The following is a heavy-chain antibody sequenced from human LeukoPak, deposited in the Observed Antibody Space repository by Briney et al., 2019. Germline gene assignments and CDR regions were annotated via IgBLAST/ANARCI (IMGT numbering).Heavy chain of an antibody. CDR2: IYNSGST. J-gene: IGHJ4*02. V-gene: IGHV4-59*01. CDR3: ARGDYYDSSGYFDC. CDR1: GGSISSYY. Sequence: PSQTLSLTCTVSGGSISSYYWSWIRQSPGKGLEWIGYIYNSGSTNYNPSLKSRVTISVDTSKNQFSLKLSSVTAADTAVYYCARGDYYDSSGYFDCWGQGTLVTVSS. D-gene: IGHD3-22*01.